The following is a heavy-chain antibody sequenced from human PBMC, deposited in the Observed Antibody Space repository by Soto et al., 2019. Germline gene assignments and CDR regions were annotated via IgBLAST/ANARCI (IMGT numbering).Heavy chain of an antibody. CDR2: ISYDGSNK. D-gene: IGHD5-18*01. J-gene: IGHJ4*02. V-gene: IGHV3-30-3*01. Sequence: WGSLRLSCAASGFTFISYAIHFFRHSPGKWLEWVAVISYDGSNKYYADSVKGRFTISRDNSKNTLYLQMNSLRAEDTAVYYCARDRGYSYGHLDYWGQGTLVTVSS. CDR1: GFTFISYA. CDR3: ARDRGYSYGHLDY.